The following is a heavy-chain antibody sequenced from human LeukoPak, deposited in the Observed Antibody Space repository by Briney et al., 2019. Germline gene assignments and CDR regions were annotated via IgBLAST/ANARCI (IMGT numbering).Heavy chain of an antibody. D-gene: IGHD3-9*01. Sequence: SETLSLTCTVSGGSISSYYWSWIRQPPGKGLEWIGYIYYSGSTNYNPSLKSRVTISVDTSKNQFSLKLSSVTAADTAVYYCARDHRLYYDILTGYYSGGWFDPWGQGTLVTVSS. CDR1: GGSISSYY. J-gene: IGHJ5*02. CDR2: IYYSGST. CDR3: ARDHRLYYDILTGYYSGGWFDP. V-gene: IGHV4-59*01.